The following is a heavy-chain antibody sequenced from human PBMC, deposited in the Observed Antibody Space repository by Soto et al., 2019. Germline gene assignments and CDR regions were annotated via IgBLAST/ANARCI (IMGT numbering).Heavy chain of an antibody. CDR3: ARAVPRVVPAAGWSQGAFDI. CDR1: GFTFSSYW. J-gene: IGHJ3*02. Sequence: GASVKVSCAASGFTFSSYWMSWFRQSPGKGLEWVANIKQDGSEKYYVDSVKGRFTISRDNAKNSLYLQMNSLRAEDTAVYYCARAVPRVVPAAGWSQGAFDIWGQGTMVTVSS. D-gene: IGHD2-2*01. CDR2: IKQDGSEK. V-gene: IGHV3-7*03.